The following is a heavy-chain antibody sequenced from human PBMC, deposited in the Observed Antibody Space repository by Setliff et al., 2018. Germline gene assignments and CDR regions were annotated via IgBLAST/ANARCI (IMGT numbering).Heavy chain of an antibody. CDR1: GFSLSTSLVG. Sequence: SGPTLVNPTQTLTLTCTFSGFSLSTSLVGVGWNRQPPGKALEWLALIYWNDEKRYSPSLKSRLTIAKDTSKNQVVLTMTNMDPVDTATYYCAHIAGGGNSPRRDYWGQGTLVTVSS. CDR2: IYWNDEK. D-gene: IGHD2-15*01. V-gene: IGHV2-5*01. CDR3: AHIAGGGNSPRRDY. J-gene: IGHJ4*02.